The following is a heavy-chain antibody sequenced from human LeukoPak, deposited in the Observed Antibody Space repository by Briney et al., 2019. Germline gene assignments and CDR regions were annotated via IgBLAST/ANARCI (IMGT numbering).Heavy chain of an antibody. V-gene: IGHV4-61*05. CDR1: GGSISSSSYY. CDR2: IYYSGST. D-gene: IGHD2-2*02. Sequence: SETLSLTCTVSGGSISSSSYYWGWIRQPPGKGLEWIGYIYYSGSTNYNPSLKSRVTISVDTSKNQFSLKLSSVTAADTAVYYCASGYCSSTSCYIGYFDLWGRGTLVTVSS. J-gene: IGHJ2*01. CDR3: ASGYCSSTSCYIGYFDL.